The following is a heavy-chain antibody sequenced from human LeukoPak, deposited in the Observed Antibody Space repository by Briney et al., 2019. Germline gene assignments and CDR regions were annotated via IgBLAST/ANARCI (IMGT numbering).Heavy chain of an antibody. Sequence: SETLSLTCTVSGYSISSGYYWGWIRQPPGKGLEWIGYIYHSGSTYYNPSLKSRVTISVDRSKNQFSLKLSSVTAADTAVYYCARVYYYDSNGYIDYWGQGTLVTVSS. CDR2: IYHSGST. CDR3: ARVYYYDSNGYIDY. V-gene: IGHV4-38-2*02. CDR1: GYSISSGYY. J-gene: IGHJ4*02. D-gene: IGHD3-22*01.